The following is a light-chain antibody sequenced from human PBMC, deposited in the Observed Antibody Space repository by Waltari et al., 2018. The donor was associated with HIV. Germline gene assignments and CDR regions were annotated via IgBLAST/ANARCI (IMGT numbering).Light chain of an antibody. CDR1: SLRSYS. Sequence: SSELTQDPAVSVALGQTVSITCQGDSLRSYSANWYQQKPGQAPLLIFFGKDNRPSGIPDRVSGSRSGITASLTITGAQAEDEADYYCNSRDTSGNHQVFGGGTKLTVL. V-gene: IGLV3-19*01. J-gene: IGLJ3*02. CDR3: NSRDTSGNHQV. CDR2: GKD.